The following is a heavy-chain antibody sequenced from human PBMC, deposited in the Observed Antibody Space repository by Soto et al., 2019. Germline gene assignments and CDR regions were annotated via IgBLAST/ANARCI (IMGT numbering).Heavy chain of an antibody. CDR2: IIPMFGTA. D-gene: IGHD3-22*01. CDR3: ARGWGYDSSDYYYAY. V-gene: IGHV1-69*01. CDR1: GGTFSRHA. J-gene: IGHJ4*02. Sequence: QVQLVQSGAEVRKPGSSVKVSCKASGGTFSRHAISWVRQAPGQGLEWRGGIIPMFGTANHAQKFQGRVTIIADESTITAYMELSSLRAEDTAIYYCARGWGYDSSDYYYAYWGQGTVVIVSS.